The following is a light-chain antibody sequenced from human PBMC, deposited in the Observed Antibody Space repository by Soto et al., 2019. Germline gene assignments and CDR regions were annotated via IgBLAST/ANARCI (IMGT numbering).Light chain of an antibody. CDR3: QQYNSYSWT. CDR2: AAS. Sequence: TQITQAPLSLSAHVGAKRIIPFRASRDVGSDVSWYQQKPGQAPKLVIYAASNLYTGVPSRFSGRRSGTEFTLTISSLQPDDFATYYCQQYNSYSWTFGQGTKVDI. V-gene: IGKV1-17*01. CDR1: RDVGSD. J-gene: IGKJ1*01.